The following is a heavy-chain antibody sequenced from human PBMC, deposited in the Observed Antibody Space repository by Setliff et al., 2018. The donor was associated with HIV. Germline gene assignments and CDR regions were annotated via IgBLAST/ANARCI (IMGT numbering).Heavy chain of an antibody. Sequence: SGPTLVNPTQTLTLTCTFSGFSLSTSGVGVGWIRQPPGKALEWLALIYWDDDKRYSPSLKSRLTITKDTSKNQVVLTMTNMDPVDTATYYCAHISRVAYVNIKYYFDYWGQGTLVTVPQ. CDR1: GFSLSTSGVG. J-gene: IGHJ4*02. D-gene: IGHD2-2*01. CDR2: IYWDDDK. V-gene: IGHV2-5*02. CDR3: AHISRVAYVNIKYYFDY.